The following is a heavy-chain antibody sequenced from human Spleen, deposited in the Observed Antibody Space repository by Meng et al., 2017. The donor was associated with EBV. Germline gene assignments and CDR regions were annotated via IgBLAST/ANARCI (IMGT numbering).Heavy chain of an antibody. CDR3: AILWAPVDY. CDR1: GGAINSSNG. CDR2: IFHSGST. J-gene: IGHJ4*02. D-gene: IGHD3-16*01. V-gene: IGHV4-4*02. Sequence: QDPPQDSGPGLVKLSGTLSPTAAVSGGAINSSNGWTWVRQPPGKGLEWIGEIFHSGSTNYNPSLKSRVTMSVDKSKNQFSLNLRSVTAADTAVYYCAILWAPVDYWGQGALVTVSS.